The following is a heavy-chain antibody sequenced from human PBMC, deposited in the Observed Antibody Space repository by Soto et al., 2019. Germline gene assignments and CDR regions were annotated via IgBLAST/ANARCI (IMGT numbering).Heavy chain of an antibody. CDR2: INPNSGGT. D-gene: IGHD6-13*01. Sequence: ASVKVSCKASGYTFTGYYMHWVRQAPGQGLEWMGWINPNSGGTNYAQKFQGWVTMTRDTSISTAYMELSRLRSDDTAVYYCARGIAAAGYYYYYGMDVWGQGTTVTVSS. CDR3: ARGIAAAGYYYYYGMDV. CDR1: GYTFTGYY. J-gene: IGHJ6*02. V-gene: IGHV1-2*04.